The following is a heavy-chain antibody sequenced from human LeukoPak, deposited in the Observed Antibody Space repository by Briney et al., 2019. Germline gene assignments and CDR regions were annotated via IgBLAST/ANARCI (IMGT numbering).Heavy chain of an antibody. CDR2: LCYSGST. D-gene: IGHD3-10*01. CDR3: ARQRFRGSAGFDP. Sequence: SETLSLTCTVSGGSISNSIYYWGWIRQPPGKGLEWIGSLCYSGSTYYNPSLKSRVTISVDTSKNQFSLKLSSVTAADTAVYYCARQRFRGSAGFDPWGQGTLVTVSS. V-gene: IGHV4-39*01. CDR1: GGSISNSIYY. J-gene: IGHJ5*02.